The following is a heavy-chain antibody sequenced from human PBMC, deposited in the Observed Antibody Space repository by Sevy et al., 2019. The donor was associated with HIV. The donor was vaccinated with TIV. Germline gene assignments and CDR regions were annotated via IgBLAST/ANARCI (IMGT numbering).Heavy chain of an antibody. CDR1: GYTFTSYG. CDR3: ARVPSRIAARPKDYFDY. D-gene: IGHD6-6*01. V-gene: IGHV1-18*01. Sequence: ASVKVSCKASGYTFTSYGISWVRQAPGQGLEWMGWISAYNGNTNYAQKLQGRVTMTTDTSTSTAYMELRSLRSDDTAVYSCARVPSRIAARPKDYFDYWGQGTLVTVSS. CDR2: ISAYNGNT. J-gene: IGHJ4*02.